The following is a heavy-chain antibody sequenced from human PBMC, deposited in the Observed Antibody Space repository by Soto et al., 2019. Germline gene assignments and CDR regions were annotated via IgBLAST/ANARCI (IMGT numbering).Heavy chain of an antibody. D-gene: IGHD3-10*01. Sequence: GGSLRLYCASPGFSFSSYGMHWVRQAPGKGLEWVAVISYAGSNKHYSDSEKGRFTISRDNSKNTVYLEMNSLRREDTALYYCAKGGLRGNLVLGSMDVWGQGTKVPVYS. V-gene: IGHV3-30*18. CDR1: GFSFSSYG. CDR2: ISYAGSNK. CDR3: AKGGLRGNLVLGSMDV. J-gene: IGHJ6*01.